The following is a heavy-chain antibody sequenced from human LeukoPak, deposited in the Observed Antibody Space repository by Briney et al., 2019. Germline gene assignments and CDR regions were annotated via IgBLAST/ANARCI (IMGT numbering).Heavy chain of an antibody. Sequence: SETLSLTCVVYGGSFSGYYWSWIRQPPGKGLEWIGEINHSGSTNYNPSLKSRVTISVDTSKNQFSLKLSSVTAADTAVYYCARRRVQWPNYYMDVWGKGTTVTISS. CDR1: GGSFSGYY. V-gene: IGHV4-34*01. CDR3: ARRRVQWPNYYMDV. D-gene: IGHD6-19*01. J-gene: IGHJ6*03. CDR2: INHSGST.